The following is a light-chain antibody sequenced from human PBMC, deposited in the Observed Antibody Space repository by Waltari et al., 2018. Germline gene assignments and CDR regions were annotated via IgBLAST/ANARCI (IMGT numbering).Light chain of an antibody. CDR3: QSYDTTLSVV. CDR1: GSNIGAAHD. V-gene: IGLV1-40*01. Sequence: QSVLTQPPSVSGAPGQRVTIPCTGTGSNIGAAHDVHWYQQLPRAAPKLLIYGSTSRPLGVPDRFFGSTSGTSASLTITGLQAEDEADYYCQSYDTTLSVVFGGGTKLTVL. J-gene: IGLJ3*02. CDR2: GST.